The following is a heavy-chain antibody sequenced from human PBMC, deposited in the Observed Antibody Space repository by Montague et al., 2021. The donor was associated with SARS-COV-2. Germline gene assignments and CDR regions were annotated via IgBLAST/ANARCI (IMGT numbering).Heavy chain of an antibody. CDR1: GDSISSTYY. CDR2: IYISGST. CDR3: ARGQQLDFDY. D-gene: IGHD6-13*01. J-gene: IGHJ4*02. V-gene: IGHV4-4*07. Sequence: SETQSLTCTVSGDSISSTYYWSWIRQPAGKGLEWIGRIYISGSTNYNPSLKSRVTMSIDTSKNQFSLKLNSLTAADTAVYYCARGQQLDFDYWGQGTLVTVSS.